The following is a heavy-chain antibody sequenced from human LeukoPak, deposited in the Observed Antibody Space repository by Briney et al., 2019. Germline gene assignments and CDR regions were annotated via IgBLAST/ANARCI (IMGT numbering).Heavy chain of an antibody. CDR2: ISYDGSNK. J-gene: IGHJ3*02. D-gene: IGHD2-15*01. V-gene: IGHV3-30*03. Sequence: SGGSLRLSCAASGFTFSSYGMHWVRQAPGKGLEWVAVISYDGSNKYYADSVKGRFTISRDNSKNTLYLQMNSLRAEDTAVYYCAREEVAATLAFDIWGQGTMVTVSS. CDR3: AREEVAATLAFDI. CDR1: GFTFSSYG.